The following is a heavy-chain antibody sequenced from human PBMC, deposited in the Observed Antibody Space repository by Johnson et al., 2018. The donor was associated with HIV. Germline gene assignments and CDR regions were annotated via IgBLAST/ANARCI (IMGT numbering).Heavy chain of an antibody. CDR2: ISYDGSNQ. CDR3: ARAHDAFDI. Sequence: QMLLVESGGGVVQPGRSLRLSCAASGFTFSSYAMHWVRQAPGKGLEWVAVISYDGSNQYYADSVKGRFTISRDNSKNTLYLQMNSLRAEDTAVYYCARAHDAFDIWGQGTMVTVSS. V-gene: IGHV3-30*04. J-gene: IGHJ3*02. CDR1: GFTFSSYA.